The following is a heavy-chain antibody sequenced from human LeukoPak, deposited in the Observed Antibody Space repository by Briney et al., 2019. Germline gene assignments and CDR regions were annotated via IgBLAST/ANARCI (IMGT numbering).Heavy chain of an antibody. J-gene: IGHJ3*02. D-gene: IGHD6-19*01. Sequence: GASVKVSCKASGYTFTSYGISWVRQAPGQGLEWVGWISAYNGNTNYAQKLQGRVTMTTDTSTSTAYMELRSLRSDDTAVYYCARVRASSGWALIATWHDAFDIWGQGTMVTVSS. CDR3: ARVRASSGWALIATWHDAFDI. V-gene: IGHV1-18*01. CDR2: ISAYNGNT. CDR1: GYTFTSYG.